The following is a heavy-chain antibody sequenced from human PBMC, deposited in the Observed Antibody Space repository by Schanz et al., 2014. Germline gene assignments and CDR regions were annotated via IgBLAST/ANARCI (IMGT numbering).Heavy chain of an antibody. V-gene: IGHV3-74*01. CDR3: ARPLGPNYYYYGLDV. CDR1: GFTFSDPY. J-gene: IGHJ6*02. CDR2: INSDGSTT. Sequence: EVQLVESGGELVQPGGSLRLSCAASGFTFSDPYMDWVRQAPGKGLVWVSRINSDGSTTIYADSVKGRFTISRDNAKNTLYLQMNSLRAEDTAVYYCARPLGPNYYYYGLDVWGQGTTVTVSS.